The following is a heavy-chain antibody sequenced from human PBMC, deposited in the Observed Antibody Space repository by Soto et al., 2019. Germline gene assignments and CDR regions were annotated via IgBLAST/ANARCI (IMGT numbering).Heavy chain of an antibody. V-gene: IGHV4-59*01. D-gene: IGHD6-19*01. CDR1: GGSISSYY. CDR3: AMMYAVAGSFDY. Sequence: TLSLTCTVSGGSISSYYWSWIRQPPGKGLEWIGYIYYSGSTNYNPSLKSRVTISVDTSKNQFSLKLSSVTAADTAVYYCAMMYAVAGSFDYWGQGTLVTVSS. J-gene: IGHJ4*02. CDR2: IYYSGST.